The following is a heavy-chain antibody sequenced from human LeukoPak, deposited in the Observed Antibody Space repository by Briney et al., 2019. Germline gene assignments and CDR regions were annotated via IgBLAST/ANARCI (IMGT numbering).Heavy chain of an antibody. CDR2: ISWNSGSI. CDR1: GFTFDDYA. J-gene: IGHJ4*02. CDR3: AKDISPRPDYFDY. D-gene: IGHD6-6*01. Sequence: GGSLRLSCAASGFTFDDYAMHWVRQAPGKGLEWVSGISWNSGSIGYADSVKGRFTISRDNAKNSLYLRMNSLRAEDTALYYCAKDISPRPDYFDYWGQGTLVTVSS. V-gene: IGHV3-9*01.